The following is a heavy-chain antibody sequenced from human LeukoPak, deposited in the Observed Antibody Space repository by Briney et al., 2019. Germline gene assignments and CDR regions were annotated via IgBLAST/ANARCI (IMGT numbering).Heavy chain of an antibody. CDR2: IGTAGDT. Sequence: GGSLTLSCAASGFTFSSHDMHWVRQATGKGLEWVSAIGTAGDTYYAGSVEGRFTISRENAKNSLYLQMDSLRAGDTAVYYCARSPAGCSYYYYYGMDVWGPGTTVTVSS. D-gene: IGHD2-2*01. CDR3: ARSPAGCSYYYYYGMDV. J-gene: IGHJ6*02. CDR1: GFTFSSHD. V-gene: IGHV3-13*01.